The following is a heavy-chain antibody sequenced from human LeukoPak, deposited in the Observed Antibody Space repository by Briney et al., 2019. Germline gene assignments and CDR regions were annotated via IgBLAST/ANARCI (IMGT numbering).Heavy chain of an antibody. D-gene: IGHD3-10*01. V-gene: IGHV1-46*01. J-gene: IGHJ4*02. Sequence: ASVKVSCKASGYNFTSSFIHWVRQAPGQGLEWMGIINPTSGSTSSAQKFQGRVTMNRGTSTSTVYMELSSLKSEDTAVYFCARAVRGFSSHFSGSLPQRRKHSLLFDYWGQGTLVTVSS. CDR1: GYNFTSSF. CDR2: INPTSGST. CDR3: ARAVRGFSSHFSGSLPQRRKHSLLFDY.